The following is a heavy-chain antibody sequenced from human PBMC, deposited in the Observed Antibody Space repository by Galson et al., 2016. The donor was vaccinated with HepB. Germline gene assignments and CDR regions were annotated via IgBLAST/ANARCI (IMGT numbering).Heavy chain of an antibody. CDR2: INSDGSST. CDR1: GSTFTSYW. V-gene: IGHV3-74*01. Sequence: SLRLSCAASGSTFTSYWIHWVRQVPGEGLVWVSRINSDGSSTHYAGSVKGRFTISRDNAKNTVYLQMNSLSVEDTAVYYCARVGVIPYYYYGVDVWGQGTMVIVSS. D-gene: IGHD3-10*01. CDR3: ARVGVIPYYYYGVDV. J-gene: IGHJ6*01.